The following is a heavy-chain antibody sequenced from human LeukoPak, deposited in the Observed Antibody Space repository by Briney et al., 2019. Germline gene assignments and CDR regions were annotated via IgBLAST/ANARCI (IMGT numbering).Heavy chain of an antibody. V-gene: IGHV3-30*03. J-gene: IGHJ4*02. CDR3: ARDVPLYGSGSYFGLDY. CDR2: ISYDGSNK. D-gene: IGHD3-10*01. CDR1: GFTFSNYS. Sequence: GGSLRLSCAGSGFTFSNYSINWVRQAPGKGLEWVAVISYDGSNKYYADSVKGRFTISRDNSKNTLYLQMNSLRAEDTAVYYCARDVPLYGSGSYFGLDYWGQGTLVTVSS.